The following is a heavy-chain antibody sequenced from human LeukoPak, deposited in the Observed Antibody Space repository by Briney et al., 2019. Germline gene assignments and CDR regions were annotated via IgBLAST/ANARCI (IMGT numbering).Heavy chain of an antibody. CDR3: ARELSPNPCNWFDP. D-gene: IGHD1-14*01. CDR1: GFTFSSYS. CDR2: ISSSSSYI. Sequence: GGSLRLSCAASGFTFSSYSMNWVRQAPGKGLEWVSSISSSSSYIYYADSVKGRFTISRDNAKNSLYLQMNSLRAEDTAVYYCARELSPNPCNWFDPWGQGTLVTVSS. V-gene: IGHV3-21*01. J-gene: IGHJ5*02.